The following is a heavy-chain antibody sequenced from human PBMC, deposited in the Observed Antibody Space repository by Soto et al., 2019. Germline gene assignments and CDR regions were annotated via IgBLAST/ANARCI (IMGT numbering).Heavy chain of an antibody. CDR1: GFTFSSYA. V-gene: IGHV3-23*01. CDR2: ISGSGGST. Sequence: GGSLRLSCAASGFTFSSYAMSWVRQAPGKGLEWVSAISGSGGSTYYADSVKGRFTISRDNSKNTLYLQMNSLRAEDTAVFYCAKVDIVATIWDAFDIWGQGTMVTVSS. D-gene: IGHD5-12*01. J-gene: IGHJ3*02. CDR3: AKVDIVATIWDAFDI.